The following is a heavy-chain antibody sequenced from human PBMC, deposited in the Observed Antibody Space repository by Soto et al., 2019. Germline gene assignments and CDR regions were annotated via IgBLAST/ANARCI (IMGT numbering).Heavy chain of an antibody. CDR2: IIPILGIA. V-gene: IGHV1-69*04. CDR3: ARDSVVPAAQNYYYYYYGLDV. Sequence: SVKVSCKASGGTFSRYTISWVRQAPGQGLEWMGRIIPILGIANYAQKFQGRVTITADKSTSTAYMELSSLRSEDTAVYYCARDSVVPAAQNYYYYYYGLDVWGQGTTVTVSS. J-gene: IGHJ6*02. CDR1: GGTFSRYT. D-gene: IGHD2-2*01.